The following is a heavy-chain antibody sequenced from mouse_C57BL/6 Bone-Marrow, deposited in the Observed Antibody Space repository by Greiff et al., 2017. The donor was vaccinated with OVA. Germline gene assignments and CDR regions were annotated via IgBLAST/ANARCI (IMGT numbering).Heavy chain of an antibody. J-gene: IGHJ1*03. Sequence: QVQLQQSGAELMKPGASVKLSCKATGYTFTGYWIEWVKQRPGHGLEWIGEILPGSGSTNYNEKFKGKATFTADTSSNTAYMQLSSLTTEDSAIYYCARKGPYSGNRYWYFDVWGTGTTVTVSS. CDR3: ARKGPYSGNRYWYFDV. D-gene: IGHD2-1*01. CDR1: GYTFTGYW. V-gene: IGHV1-9*01. CDR2: ILPGSGST.